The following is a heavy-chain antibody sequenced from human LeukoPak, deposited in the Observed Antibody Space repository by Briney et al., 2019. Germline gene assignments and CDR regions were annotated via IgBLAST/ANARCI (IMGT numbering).Heavy chain of an antibody. CDR2: IYTSGNT. V-gene: IGHV4-61*09. CDR1: GGSISSSSYY. CDR3: AREWKGVYAYYYYYYMDV. D-gene: IGHD2-8*01. J-gene: IGHJ6*03. Sequence: SETLSLTCTVSGGSISSSSYYWSWIRQPAGKGLEWIGHIYTSGNTNYDPSLKSRVTISVDTSKNQFSLKLSSVTAADTAVYYCAREWKGVYAYYYYYYMDVWGKGTTVTVSS.